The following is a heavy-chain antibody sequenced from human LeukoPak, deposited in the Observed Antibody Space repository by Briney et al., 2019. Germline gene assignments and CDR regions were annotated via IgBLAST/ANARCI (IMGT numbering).Heavy chain of an antibody. Sequence: GGSLRLSCAASGFTFSSYWMHWVRQTPGKGPVWVSRIKSDGTSTSYADFVRGRFTISRDNAKDTLYLQMNSLTVEDTAVYYRTRESIMGPRQTDALDIWGQGTLVAVSS. CDR2: IKSDGTST. D-gene: IGHD1-26*01. J-gene: IGHJ3*02. CDR1: GFTFSSYW. CDR3: TRESIMGPRQTDALDI. V-gene: IGHV3-74*01.